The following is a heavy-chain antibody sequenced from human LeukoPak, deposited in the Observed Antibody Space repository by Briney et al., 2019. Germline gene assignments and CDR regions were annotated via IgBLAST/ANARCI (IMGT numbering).Heavy chain of an antibody. Sequence: GGSLRLSCAASGFTFANYNFDWVRQAPGKGLEWVSYISSTSSTIYYADSMKGRFTISRDNAKNSLYLQMNSLRAEDTAVYYCARDPPHGMDVWGQGTTVTVSS. CDR3: ARDPPHGMDV. V-gene: IGHV3-48*01. CDR2: ISSTSSTI. J-gene: IGHJ6*02. CDR1: GFTFANYN.